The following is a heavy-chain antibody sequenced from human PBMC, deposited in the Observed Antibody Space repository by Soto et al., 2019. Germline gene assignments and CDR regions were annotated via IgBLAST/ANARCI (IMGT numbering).Heavy chain of an antibody. J-gene: IGHJ4*02. CDR2: INHSGST. V-gene: IGHV4-34*01. CDR1: GGSFSGYY. Sequence: QVQLQQWGAGLLKPSETLSLTCAVYGGSFSGYYWSWIRQPLGKGLEWIGEINHSGSTNYNPSLKSRVTISVDTSKNQFSLKLSSVTAADTAVYYCASNVVAATGVDYWGQGTLVTVSS. CDR3: ASNVVAATGVDY. D-gene: IGHD2-15*01.